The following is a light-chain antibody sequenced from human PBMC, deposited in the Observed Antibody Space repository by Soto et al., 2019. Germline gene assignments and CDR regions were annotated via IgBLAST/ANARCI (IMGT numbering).Light chain of an antibody. V-gene: IGKV3-11*01. CDR2: DTS. Sequence: EIVLTQSPETLSLSPGERATLSCRASQGVASYFAWYQQKPGQSPRLLIYDTSNRATGIPDRLSGSGSGTDFTLTISSLEPEDFAVYYCQQRSNRPPMTFGQGTRLEVK. CDR3: QQRSNRPPMT. CDR1: QGVASY. J-gene: IGKJ5*01.